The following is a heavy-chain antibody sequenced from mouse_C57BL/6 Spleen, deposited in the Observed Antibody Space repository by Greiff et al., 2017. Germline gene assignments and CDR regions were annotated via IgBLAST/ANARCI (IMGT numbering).Heavy chain of an antibody. CDR3: ARKGGDFDY. CDR1: GYTFTSYW. V-gene: IGHV1-69*01. Sequence: QVHVKQPGAELVMPGASVKLSCKASGYTFTSYWMHWVKQRPGQGLEWIGEIDPSDSYTNYNQKFKGKSTLTVDKSSSTAYMQLSSLTSEDSAVYYCARKGGDFDYWGQGTTLTVSS. J-gene: IGHJ2*01. CDR2: IDPSDSYT.